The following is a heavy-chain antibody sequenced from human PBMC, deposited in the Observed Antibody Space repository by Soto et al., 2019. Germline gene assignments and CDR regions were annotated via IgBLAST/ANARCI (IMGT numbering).Heavy chain of an antibody. CDR2: IYHTGST. V-gene: IGHV4-61*03. J-gene: IGHJ4*02. CDR1: GDSLHSGAYY. D-gene: IGHD2-15*01. CDR3: EKSWGGDGYSH. Sequence: PSETLSLTCNVSGDSLHSGAYYWTWIRQSPGRGLEWIGHIYHTGSTNYNPSLRSRLTISLDTSENHFSLTLRSVNAVDTGVYYCEKSWGGDGYSHWGQGTLVTVSS.